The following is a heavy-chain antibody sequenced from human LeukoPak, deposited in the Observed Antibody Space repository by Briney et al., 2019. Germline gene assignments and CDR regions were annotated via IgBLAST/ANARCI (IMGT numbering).Heavy chain of an antibody. CDR3: ARDGGITGTTE. CDR1: GGSISSGGYY. V-gene: IGHV4-31*03. D-gene: IGHD1-20*01. Sequence: SETLSLTCTVSGGSISSGGYYWSWIRQHPGKGLEWIGYIYYSGSTYYNPSLKSRFNISVHTYKNQFSLKLSSVTAADTAVYYCARDGGITGTTEWGQGTLVTVSS. J-gene: IGHJ4*02. CDR2: IYYSGST.